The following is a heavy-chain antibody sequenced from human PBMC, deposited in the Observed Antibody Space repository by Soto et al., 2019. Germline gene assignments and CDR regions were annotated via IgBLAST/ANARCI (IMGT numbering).Heavy chain of an antibody. D-gene: IGHD3-10*01. V-gene: IGHV4-4*07. CDR1: GGSISDNF. J-gene: IGHJ5*02. CDR3: ARDLQSATMKRGVPLAYHSFDP. CDR2: IHGSGST. Sequence: SETMSLTCTVSGGSISDNFWTWIRQPAGKGLEWIGRIHGSGSTSYNPSLKTRLTMSVDTSNNQISLSLRSVTAADTAVYYCARDLQSATMKRGVPLAYHSFDPWGHGTLVTVSS.